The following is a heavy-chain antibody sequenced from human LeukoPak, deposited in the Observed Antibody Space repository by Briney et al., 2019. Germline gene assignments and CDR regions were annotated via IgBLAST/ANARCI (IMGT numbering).Heavy chain of an antibody. CDR3: AARDGLIPAATSYFHY. Sequence: SETLSLTCAVYGGSFSGYYWSWIRQPPGKGLEWIGEINHSGSTNYNPSLKSRVTISVDTSKNQFSLKLSSVTAADTAVYYCAARDGLIPAATSYFHYWGQGTLVTVSS. J-gene: IGHJ4*02. CDR1: GGSFSGYY. D-gene: IGHD2-2*01. V-gene: IGHV4-34*01. CDR2: INHSGST.